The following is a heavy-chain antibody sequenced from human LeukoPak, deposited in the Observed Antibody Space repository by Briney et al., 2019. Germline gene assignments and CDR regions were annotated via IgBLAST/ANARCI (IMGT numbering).Heavy chain of an antibody. V-gene: IGHV3-53*01. J-gene: IGHJ4*02. CDR2: IYSGGST. Sequence: PGGSLRLSCAASGVTFRTYAMSWVRQAPGKGLEWVSVIYSGGSTYYADSVKGRFTISRDNSKNTLYLQMNSLRTEDTAVYYCARESYCSGGSCYRAFDYWGQGTLVTVSS. D-gene: IGHD2-15*01. CDR3: ARESYCSGGSCYRAFDY. CDR1: GVTFRTYA.